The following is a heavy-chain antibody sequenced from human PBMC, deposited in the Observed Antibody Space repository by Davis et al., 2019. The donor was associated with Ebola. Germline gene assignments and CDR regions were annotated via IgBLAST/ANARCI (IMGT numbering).Heavy chain of an antibody. J-gene: IGHJ4*02. CDR1: GFTFSSYA. D-gene: IGHD6-13*01. CDR3: ARDMYSSSWYNFDY. Sequence: PGGSLRLSCAASGFTFSSYAMHWVRQAPGKGLEWVAVISYDGSNKYYADSVKGRFTISRDNSKNTLYLQMNSLRAEDTAVYYCARDMYSSSWYNFDYWGQGTLVTVSS. CDR2: ISYDGSNK. V-gene: IGHV3-30*04.